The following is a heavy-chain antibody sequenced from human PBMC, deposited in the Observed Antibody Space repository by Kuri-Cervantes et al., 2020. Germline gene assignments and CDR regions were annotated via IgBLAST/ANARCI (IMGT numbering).Heavy chain of an antibody. D-gene: IGHD3-3*01. CDR1: GFTFSSYA. V-gene: IGHV3-30*18. CDR2: ISYDGSNK. Sequence: GGSLRLFCAASGFTFSSYAMSWVRQAPGKGLEWVAVISYDGSNKYYADSVKGRFTISRDNSKNTLYLQMNSLRAEDTAVYYCAKGIVDYDFWSGYLGYYYYYGVDVWGQGTTVTVSS. CDR3: AKGIVDYDFWSGYLGYYYYYGVDV. J-gene: IGHJ6*02.